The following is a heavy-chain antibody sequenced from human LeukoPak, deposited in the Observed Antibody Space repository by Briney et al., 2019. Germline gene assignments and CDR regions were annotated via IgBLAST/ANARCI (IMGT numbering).Heavy chain of an antibody. CDR1: GGSINSSHYY. D-gene: IGHD2-15*01. J-gene: IGHJ5*02. CDR3: ATSDPQSATYNWFDP. CDR2: IFYSGNTHSNSGST. V-gene: IGHV4-39*01. Sequence: SETLSLTCTVSGGSINSSHYYWGWIRLPPGKTLQWIGSIFYSGNTHSNSGSTYYNPSLEGRVTVSVDTSKSQFSLNLKSVTAADTAIYYCATSDPQSATYNWFDPWGQGTLVTVSS.